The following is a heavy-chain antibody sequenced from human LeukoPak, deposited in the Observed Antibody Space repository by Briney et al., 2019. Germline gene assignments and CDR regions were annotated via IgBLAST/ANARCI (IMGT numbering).Heavy chain of an antibody. Sequence: KPSETLSLTCAVYAGSFSSYYWYWIRQPPGKGLEWIGYIYYSGSTNYNPSLKSRVTISVDTSKNQFSLKLSSVTAADTAVYYCARNPMVRGVMTDYWGQGTLVTVSS. J-gene: IGHJ4*02. CDR3: ARNPMVRGVMTDY. CDR1: AGSFSSYY. V-gene: IGHV4-59*01. D-gene: IGHD3-10*01. CDR2: IYYSGST.